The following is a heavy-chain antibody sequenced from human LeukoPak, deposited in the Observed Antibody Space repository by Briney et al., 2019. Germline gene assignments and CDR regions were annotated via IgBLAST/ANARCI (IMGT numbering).Heavy chain of an antibody. D-gene: IGHD6-13*01. CDR3: ARGRASGIAAAGTYYFDY. V-gene: IGHV4-59*12. CDR2: IYYSGST. J-gene: IGHJ4*02. CDR1: GGSISSYY. Sequence: SETLSLTCAVSGGSISSYYWSWIRQPPGKGLEWIGYIYYSGSTYYNPSLKSRVTISVDTSKNQFSLKLSSVTAADTAVYYCARGRASGIAAAGTYYFDYWGQGTLVTVSS.